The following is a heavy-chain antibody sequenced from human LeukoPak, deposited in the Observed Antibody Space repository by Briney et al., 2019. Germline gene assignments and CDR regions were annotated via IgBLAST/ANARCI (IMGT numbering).Heavy chain of an antibody. CDR2: IKQDGSEK. V-gene: IGHV3-7*01. Sequence: GGSLRLSCAASGFTFSSYWMSWVRQAPGKGLEWVANIKQDGSEKYYVDSVKGRFTISRDNAKNSLYLQMNSLRAEDTAVYYCARNLLLWFGELFTFDYWGQGTLVTVSS. D-gene: IGHD3-10*01. CDR3: ARNLLLWFGELFTFDY. J-gene: IGHJ4*02. CDR1: GFTFSSYW.